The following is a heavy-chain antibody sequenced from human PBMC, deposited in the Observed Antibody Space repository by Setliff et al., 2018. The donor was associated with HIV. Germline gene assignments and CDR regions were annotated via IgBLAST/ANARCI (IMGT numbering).Heavy chain of an antibody. CDR3: ARQSTTSRDFDS. D-gene: IGHD2-2*01. V-gene: IGHV4-39*01. CDR1: GGSMSSSSYY. CDR2: IYYSGAT. Sequence: ETLSLTCTVSGGSMSSSSYYWGWIRQTPDKGLEWIGIIYYSGATYYNPSLTSRVTISVDTSRNQFSLKLSSVTAADTAVYYCARQSTTSRDFDSWGQGTLVTVSS. J-gene: IGHJ4*02.